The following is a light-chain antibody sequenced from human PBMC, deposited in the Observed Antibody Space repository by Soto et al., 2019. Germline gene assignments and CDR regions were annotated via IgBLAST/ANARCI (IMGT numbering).Light chain of an antibody. V-gene: IGKV3-15*01. J-gene: IGKJ1*01. CDR3: KQHKEFPST. CDR2: ALS. CDR1: QGGSTY. Sequence: IVVTQSAATLSVSPGARAVLSCMASQGGSTYLAWYQQKPGQSPRLLIYALSTRASGIPARFSGSGSGTDFTLTISRVEAEDVAVYYCKQHKEFPSTFGQGTKVDIK.